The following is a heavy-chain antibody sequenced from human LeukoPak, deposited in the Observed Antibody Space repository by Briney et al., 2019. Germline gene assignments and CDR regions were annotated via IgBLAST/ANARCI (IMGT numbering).Heavy chain of an antibody. V-gene: IGHV3-23*01. J-gene: IGHJ4*02. CDR3: AREANYYDSSGYSPYFDY. Sequence: GGSLRLSCAASGFTFSSYAMSWVRQAPGKGLEWVSAISGSGGSTYYADSVKGRFTISRDNSKNTLYLQMNSLRAEDTAVYYCAREANYYDSSGYSPYFDYWGQGTLVTVSS. CDR2: ISGSGGST. D-gene: IGHD3-22*01. CDR1: GFTFSSYA.